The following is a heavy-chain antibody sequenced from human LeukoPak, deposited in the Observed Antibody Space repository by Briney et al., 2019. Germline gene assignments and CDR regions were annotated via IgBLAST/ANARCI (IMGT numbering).Heavy chain of an antibody. CDR3: ARRTPGIAVAGTGKWFDP. CDR1: GYTFTDYY. Sequence: GASVKVSCKASGYTFTDYYMHWVRQAPGQGLEWMGIINPSGGSTSYAQKFQGRVTMTRDTSTSTVYMELSSLRSEDTAVYYCARRTPGIAVAGTGKWFDPWGQGTLVTVSS. D-gene: IGHD6-19*01. CDR2: INPSGGST. V-gene: IGHV1-46*01. J-gene: IGHJ5*02.